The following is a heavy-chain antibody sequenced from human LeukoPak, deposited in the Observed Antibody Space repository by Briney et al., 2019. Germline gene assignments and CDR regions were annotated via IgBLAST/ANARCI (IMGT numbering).Heavy chain of an antibody. V-gene: IGHV3-23*01. CDR1: GFTFSSYA. CDR2: ISGGGDIT. CDR3: VREDTPATANY. D-gene: IGHD2-21*02. J-gene: IGHJ4*02. Sequence: GGSLRLSCAASGFTFSSYAMSWVRQAPGKGLEWVSSISGGGDITYYADSVTGRFTISRDNSKDTLFLQMHSLRPGDTAVYYCVREDTPATANYWGQGTLVTISS.